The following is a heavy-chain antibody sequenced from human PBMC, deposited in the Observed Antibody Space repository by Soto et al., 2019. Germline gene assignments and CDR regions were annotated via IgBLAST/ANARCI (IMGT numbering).Heavy chain of an antibody. V-gene: IGHV3-21*01. D-gene: IGHD4-17*01. CDR3: ARAWDGDYPTPNYGMDV. CDR1: GVTFSSYS. J-gene: IGHJ6*02. Sequence: GGALGLTGAASGVTFSSYSMNWVRQAPGKGLEWVSSISSSSSYIYYADSVKGRFTISRDNAKNSLYLQMNSLRAEDTAVYYCARAWDGDYPTPNYGMDVWGQGTTVPVSS. CDR2: ISSSSSYI.